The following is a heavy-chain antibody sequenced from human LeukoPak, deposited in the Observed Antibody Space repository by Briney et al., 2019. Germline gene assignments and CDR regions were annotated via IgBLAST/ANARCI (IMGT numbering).Heavy chain of an antibody. CDR1: GGSISSGSCY. CDR2: IYTSGTT. Sequence: SQTLSLTCTVSGGSISSGSCYWSWIRQPAGKGLEWIGPIYTSGTTNYNPSLKSRVTISVGTSKIQFSLKLSSVTAADTAVYYCAADYYDSSGYYYVGAFDIWGQGTMVTVSS. CDR3: AADYYDSSGYYYVGAFDI. V-gene: IGHV4-61*02. D-gene: IGHD3-22*01. J-gene: IGHJ3*02.